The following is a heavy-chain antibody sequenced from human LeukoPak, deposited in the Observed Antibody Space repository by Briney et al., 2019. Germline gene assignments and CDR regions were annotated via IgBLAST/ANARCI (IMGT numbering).Heavy chain of an antibody. CDR1: GGSISSYY. CDR3: ARDFGALDAFDI. Sequence: PAETLSLTCTVSGGSISSYYWSWIRQPPGKGLEWIGYIYYSGSTNYNPSLKSRVTISVDTSKSQFSLKLSSVTAADTAVYYCARDFGALDAFDIWGQGTMVTVSS. V-gene: IGHV4-59*01. D-gene: IGHD3-3*01. J-gene: IGHJ3*02. CDR2: IYYSGST.